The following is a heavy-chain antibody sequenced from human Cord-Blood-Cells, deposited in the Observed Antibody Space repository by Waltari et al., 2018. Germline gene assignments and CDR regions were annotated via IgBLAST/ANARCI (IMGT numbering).Heavy chain of an antibody. CDR1: GYTSPIYD. Sequence: QLVQPGAGVKKPGASVKVPCKASGYTSPIYDLNWVRQATGQGLEWMGWMNPNSGNTGYAQKFQGRVTMTRNTSISTAYMELSSLRSEDTAVYYCARDRTDYDFWSGYRDYYYGMDVWGQGP. J-gene: IGHJ6*02. CDR3: ARDRTDYDFWSGYRDYYYGMDV. D-gene: IGHD3-3*01. CDR2: MNPNSGNT. V-gene: IGHV1-8*01.